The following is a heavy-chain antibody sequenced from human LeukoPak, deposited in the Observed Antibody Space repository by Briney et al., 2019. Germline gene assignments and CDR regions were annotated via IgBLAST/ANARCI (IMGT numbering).Heavy chain of an antibody. CDR3: ALGDGDAFDI. Sequence: SETLSLTCTVSGGSISSYYWSWIRQPPGKGLEWIGYIYYSGSTNYNPSLKSRVTISVDTSKNQISLKLSSVTAADTAVYYCALGDGDAFDIWGQGTMVTVSS. D-gene: IGHD3-16*01. J-gene: IGHJ3*02. CDR2: IYYSGST. V-gene: IGHV4-59*01. CDR1: GGSISSYY.